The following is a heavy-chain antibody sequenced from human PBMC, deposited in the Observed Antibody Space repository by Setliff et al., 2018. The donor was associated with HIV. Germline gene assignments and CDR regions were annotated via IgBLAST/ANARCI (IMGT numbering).Heavy chain of an antibody. V-gene: IGHV4-61*02. D-gene: IGHD2-2*01. Sequence: SETLSLTCTVSGASVTSGGYFWSWTRQPAGKGLEWIGRIYTAGTTNYNPSVKSRVTIALDTSKNQFSLNLTSVTAADTAVYYCARDGRIDTAMNWGQGTLVTVS. J-gene: IGHJ4*02. CDR3: ARDGRIDTAMN. CDR1: GASVTSGGYF. CDR2: IYTAGTT.